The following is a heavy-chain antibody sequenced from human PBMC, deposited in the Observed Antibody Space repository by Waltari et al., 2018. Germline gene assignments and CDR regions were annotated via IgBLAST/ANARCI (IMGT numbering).Heavy chain of an antibody. CDR1: GYTFTSYD. D-gene: IGHD3-10*01. J-gene: IGHJ6*02. V-gene: IGHV1-8*01. CDR3: EVLLWFGESPYYYYYGMDV. CDR2: MNPNRGNT. Sequence: QVQLVQSGAEVKKPGASVKVSCKASGYTFTSYDINWVRQATGQGLEWMGWMNPNRGNTGYAQKFQGRVTMTRNTSISTAYMELSSLRSEDTAVYYCEVLLWFGESPYYYYYGMDVWGQGTTVTVSS.